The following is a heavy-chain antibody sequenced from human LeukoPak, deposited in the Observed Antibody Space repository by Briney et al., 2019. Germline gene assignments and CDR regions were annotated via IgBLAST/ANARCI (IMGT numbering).Heavy chain of an antibody. D-gene: IGHD2/OR15-2a*01. CDR2: ISYDGGNK. CDR1: GFTFSSYA. Sequence: GGSLRLSCAASGFTFSSYAMHCVRQAPGKGLEWVAVISYDGGNKYYADSVKGRFTISRDNSKNTLYLQMNSLRAEDTAVYYCLGQLDEYDHWGQGTLVTVSS. CDR3: LGQLDEYDH. J-gene: IGHJ4*02. V-gene: IGHV3-30-3*01.